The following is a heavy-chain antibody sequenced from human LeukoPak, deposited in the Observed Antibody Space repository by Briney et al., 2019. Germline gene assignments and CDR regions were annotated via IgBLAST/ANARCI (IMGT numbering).Heavy chain of an antibody. D-gene: IGHD3-22*01. CDR3: AKDRRLSYYYDSSGYADY. CDR1: GFVFSDYN. J-gene: IGHJ4*02. CDR2: ISYDGSNK. Sequence: GGSLRLSCAASGFVFSDYNINWVRQAPGKGLEWVAAISYDGSNKYYADSVKGRFTISRDNSKNTLYLQMNSLRAEDTAVYYCAKDRRLSYYYDSSGYADYWGQGTLVTVSS. V-gene: IGHV3-30*18.